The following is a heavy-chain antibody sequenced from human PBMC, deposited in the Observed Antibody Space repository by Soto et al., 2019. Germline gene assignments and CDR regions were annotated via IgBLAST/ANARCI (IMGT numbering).Heavy chain of an antibody. Sequence: SETLSLTCTVSGGSISSGGYYWSWIRQHPGKGLEWIGYIYYSGSTYYNPSLKSRVTISVDTSKNQFSLKLSSVTAADTAVYYCARELMVYAPTGQKDWFDPWGQGTLVTVSS. CDR2: IYYSGST. J-gene: IGHJ5*02. CDR3: ARELMVYAPTGQKDWFDP. D-gene: IGHD2-8*01. V-gene: IGHV4-31*03. CDR1: GGSISSGGYY.